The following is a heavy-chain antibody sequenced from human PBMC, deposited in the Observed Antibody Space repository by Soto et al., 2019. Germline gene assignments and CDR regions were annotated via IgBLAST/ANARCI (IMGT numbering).Heavy chain of an antibody. CDR1: GYNFTDYH. CDR3: ARGDSTDCSNGVCSFFYNHDMDV. J-gene: IGHJ6*02. D-gene: IGHD2-8*01. V-gene: IGHV1-2*04. Sequence: VASVKVSCKASGYNFTDYHIHWVRQAPGQGLEWLGRINPKSGGTSTAQKFQGWVTMTTDTSISTASMELTRLTSDDTAIYYCARGDSTDCSNGVCSFFYNHDMDVWGQGTTVTVSS. CDR2: INPKSGGT.